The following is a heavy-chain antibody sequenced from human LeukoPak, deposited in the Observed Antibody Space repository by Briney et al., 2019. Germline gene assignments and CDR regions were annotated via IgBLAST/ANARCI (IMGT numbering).Heavy chain of an antibody. Sequence: SETLSLTCAVYSGSLSDYFWSWIRQSPGKGLEWIEEINHSGSTKYNPSLKSRVTISVDTSKNQFSLRLSSVTAADTAVYYCAREGTTDSSTWYMSWFDPWGQGTLVTVSS. CDR3: AREGTTDSSTWYMSWFDP. V-gene: IGHV4-34*01. D-gene: IGHD6-13*01. CDR1: SGSLSDYF. J-gene: IGHJ5*02. CDR2: INHSGST.